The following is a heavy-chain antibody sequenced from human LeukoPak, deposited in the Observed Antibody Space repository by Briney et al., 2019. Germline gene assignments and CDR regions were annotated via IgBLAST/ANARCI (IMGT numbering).Heavy chain of an antibody. CDR2: ISGGGGDT. Sequence: PGGSLRLSCAASGFNFINYAMNWVRQAPGKGLEWVSGISGGGGDTNYADSVKGRFTISRDNSKNTLYLQMNSLRADDSAVYYCAKKGVGYYDAFDIWGQGTMVTVS. V-gene: IGHV3-23*01. J-gene: IGHJ3*02. CDR3: AKKGVGYYDAFDI. D-gene: IGHD3-22*01. CDR1: GFNFINYA.